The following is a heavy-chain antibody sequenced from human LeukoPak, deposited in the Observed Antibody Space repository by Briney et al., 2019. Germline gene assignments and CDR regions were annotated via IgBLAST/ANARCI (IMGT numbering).Heavy chain of an antibody. V-gene: IGHV5-51*01. D-gene: IGHD1-1*01. CDR3: ARHQRSRPFDL. Sequence: GESLKISFKGSGYSFNTYLIGWVRQMPGKGREWVGIIYPGDSETRYSPSFQCQVTISADKSFSTASLQWSGLKASDTAIYYCARHQRSRPFDLRGQGNLVTVSS. CDR1: GYSFNTYL. CDR2: IYPGDSET. J-gene: IGHJ4*02.